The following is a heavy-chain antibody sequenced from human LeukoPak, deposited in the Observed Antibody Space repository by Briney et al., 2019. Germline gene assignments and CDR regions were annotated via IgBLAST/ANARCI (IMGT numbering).Heavy chain of an antibody. Sequence: GGPLRLSCAASGFTFSSYWMTWVRQTPGKGLEWVANIKQDGSEKYYVDSVKGRFTISRDNAKNSLYLQMNSLRAEDTAVYYCARDTGNHDYWGQGTLVTVSS. CDR1: GFTFSSYW. J-gene: IGHJ4*02. CDR3: ARDTGNHDY. D-gene: IGHD2/OR15-2a*01. V-gene: IGHV3-7*01. CDR2: IKQDGSEK.